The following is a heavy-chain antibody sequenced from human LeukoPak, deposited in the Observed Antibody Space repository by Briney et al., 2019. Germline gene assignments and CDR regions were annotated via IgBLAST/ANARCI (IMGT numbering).Heavy chain of an antibody. J-gene: IGHJ6*03. Sequence: SETLSLTRAVSGGSISSYYWGWIRQPPGKGLEWIGYIYYSGGTNYNPSLKSRVTISVDTSKNQFSLKLSSVTAADTAVYYCARGGYSGYEAYYYDYFMDVWGKGTTVTVSS. CDR3: ARGGYSGYEAYYYDYFMDV. CDR2: IYYSGGT. D-gene: IGHD5-12*01. CDR1: GGSISSYY. V-gene: IGHV4-59*01.